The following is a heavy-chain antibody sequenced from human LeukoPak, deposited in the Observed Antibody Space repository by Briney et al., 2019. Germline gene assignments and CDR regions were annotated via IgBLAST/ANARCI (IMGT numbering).Heavy chain of an antibody. CDR1: GYTFTSYY. CDR2: INPSGGST. Sequence: ASVKVSCKASGYTFTSYYMHWVRQAPGQGPEWMGIINPSGGSTSYAQKFQGRVTMTRDTSTSTVYMELSSLRSEDTAVYYCARDSAYYYDSSGVKGGYYFDYWGQGTLVTVSS. V-gene: IGHV1-46*01. J-gene: IGHJ4*02. CDR3: ARDSAYYYDSSGVKGGYYFDY. D-gene: IGHD3-22*01.